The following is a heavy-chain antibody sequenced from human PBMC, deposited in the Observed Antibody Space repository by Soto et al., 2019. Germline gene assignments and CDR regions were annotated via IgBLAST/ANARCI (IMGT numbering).Heavy chain of an antibody. Sequence: GGSLRLSCAASGFTFSSYAMSWVRQAPGKGLEWVSAISGSGGSTYYADSVKGRFTISRDNSKNTLYLQMNSLRAEDTAVYYCAKGVRYFDWLPTRLTRWGQGTLVTVSS. J-gene: IGHJ4*02. D-gene: IGHD3-9*01. V-gene: IGHV3-23*01. CDR2: ISGSGGST. CDR1: GFTFSSYA. CDR3: AKGVRYFDWLPTRLTR.